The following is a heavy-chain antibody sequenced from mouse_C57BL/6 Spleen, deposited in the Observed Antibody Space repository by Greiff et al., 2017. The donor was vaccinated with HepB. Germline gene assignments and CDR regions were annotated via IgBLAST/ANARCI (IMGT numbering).Heavy chain of an antibody. CDR2: INPGSGGT. V-gene: IGHV1-54*01. Sequence: VQLQQSGAELVRPGTSVKVSCKASGYAFTNYLIEWVKQRPGQGLEWIGVINPGSGGTNYNEKFKGKATLTADKSSSTAYMQLSSLTSEDSAVYFCARGNYYFVYWGQGTTLTVSS. CDR1: GYAFTNYL. J-gene: IGHJ2*01. CDR3: ARGNYYFVY.